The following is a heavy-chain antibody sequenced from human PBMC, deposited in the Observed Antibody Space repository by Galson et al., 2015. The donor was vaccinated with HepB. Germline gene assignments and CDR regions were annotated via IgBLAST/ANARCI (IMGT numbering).Heavy chain of an antibody. V-gene: IGHV3-33*01. CDR2: TWYDDGTNK. CDR3: ARVGWELRPLDY. Sequence: SLRLSCAASGFFFGSYAMHWVRQTPGKGLEWVAVTWYDDGTNKHYADSVKGRFTISRDNSKNRLYLQMNSLRAGDTAVYYCARVGWELRPLDYWGQGTLVTVSS. D-gene: IGHD1-26*01. CDR1: GFFFGSYA. J-gene: IGHJ4*02.